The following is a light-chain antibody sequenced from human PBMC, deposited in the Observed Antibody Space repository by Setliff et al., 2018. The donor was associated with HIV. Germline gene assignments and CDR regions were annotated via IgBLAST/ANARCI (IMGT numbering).Light chain of an antibody. Sequence: QAVVTQEPSLTMSPGGTVTLTCASSTGAVTSGYFPNWFQQKPGQVPRSLIYRTDNKHSWTPARFSGSLLGDKAALTLSGVQPEDEAEYYCLLYYRNTWVFGGGTKVTVL. V-gene: IGLV7-43*01. J-gene: IGLJ3*02. CDR1: TGAVTSGYF. CDR3: LLYYRNTWV. CDR2: RTD.